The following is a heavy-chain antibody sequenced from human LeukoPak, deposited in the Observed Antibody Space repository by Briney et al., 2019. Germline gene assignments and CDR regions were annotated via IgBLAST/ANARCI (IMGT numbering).Heavy chain of an antibody. D-gene: IGHD2-21*02. CDR2: ISSDGSTT. CDR3: APLEVTWGDP. CDR1: GFTFSSYW. V-gene: IGHV3-74*01. J-gene: IGHJ5*02. Sequence: PGGSLRLSCAASGFTFSSYWMHWVRQAPGKGLLWVSRISSDGSTTTYADSVKGRFTISRDNAKNTLYLQMNSLRAEDTAVYYCAPLEVTWGDPRGQGTLVTVSS.